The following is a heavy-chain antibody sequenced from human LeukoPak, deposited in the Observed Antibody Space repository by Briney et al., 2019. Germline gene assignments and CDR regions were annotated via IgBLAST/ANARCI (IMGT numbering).Heavy chain of an antibody. V-gene: IGHV3-23*01. CDR2: ISASGGST. Sequence: GGSLRLSCAASVTLDNYAMSWVRQAPGKGLEWASFISASGGSTHYADSVKGRFTISRDNSKNTLYLQINSLRAEDTATYYCAKGAQYDFWSGYTLEYFDVWGKGTLVTVSS. J-gene: IGHJ4*02. D-gene: IGHD3-3*01. CDR1: VTLDNYA. CDR3: AKGAQYDFWSGYTLEYFDV.